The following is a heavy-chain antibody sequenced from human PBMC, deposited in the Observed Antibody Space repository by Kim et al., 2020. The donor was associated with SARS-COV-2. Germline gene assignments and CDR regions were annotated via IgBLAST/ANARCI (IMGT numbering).Heavy chain of an antibody. D-gene: IGHD3-22*01. CDR2: ISHTSRTI. V-gene: IGHV3-11*01. J-gene: IGHJ4*02. CDR3: AGRVWDGHGYPLFDF. Sequence: GLEWLSYISHTSRTIYYADSVRGRFTISRDNAKRSAFLQMDNLRIEDTGTYYCAGRVWDGHGYPLFDFWGQGTLITVSS.